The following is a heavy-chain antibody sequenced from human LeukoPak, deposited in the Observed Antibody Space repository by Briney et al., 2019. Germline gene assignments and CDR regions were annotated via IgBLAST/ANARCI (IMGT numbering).Heavy chain of an antibody. CDR2: INWNSDSI. V-gene: IGHV3-9*01. Sequence: GGSLRLSCAVSGFTFDDYAMHWVRQVPGKGLECGSGINWNSDSIGYADSVKGRFNTSRDNAKNSLYLQMNSLRAEDTAFYYCAINGGGDSGYGNFDYWGQGTLVTVSS. CDR1: GFTFDDYA. J-gene: IGHJ4*02. CDR3: AINGGGDSGYGNFDY. D-gene: IGHD5-12*01.